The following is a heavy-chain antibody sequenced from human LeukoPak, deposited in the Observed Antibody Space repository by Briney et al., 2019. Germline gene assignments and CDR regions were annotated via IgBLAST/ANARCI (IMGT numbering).Heavy chain of an antibody. D-gene: IGHD3-3*01. Sequence: SETLSLTCTVSGGSISSYYWSWIRQPPGKGLEWIGYIYYSGSTNYNPSLKSRVTISVDTSKNQFSLKLSSVTAADTAVYYCARVLNYDFWSGYYYYYGMDVWGQGTTVTVSS. J-gene: IGHJ6*02. CDR3: ARVLNYDFWSGYYYYYGMDV. V-gene: IGHV4-59*01. CDR2: IYYSGST. CDR1: GGSISSYY.